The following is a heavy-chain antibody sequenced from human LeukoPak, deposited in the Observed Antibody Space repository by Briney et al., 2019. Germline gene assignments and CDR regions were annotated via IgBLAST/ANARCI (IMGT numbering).Heavy chain of an antibody. CDR1: GFTFSTYT. CDR2: ISSSSFFI. Sequence: GGSLRLSCVASGFTFSTYTMNWVRQAPGKGLEWVSSISSSSFFISYADSVKGRFTISRDNAKNSLYLQMKSLRAEDTAVYYCAKEGGYSMVRGGLSGYYYYYMDVWGKGTTVTISS. J-gene: IGHJ6*03. D-gene: IGHD3-10*01. CDR3: AKEGGYSMVRGGLSGYYYYYMDV. V-gene: IGHV3-21*01.